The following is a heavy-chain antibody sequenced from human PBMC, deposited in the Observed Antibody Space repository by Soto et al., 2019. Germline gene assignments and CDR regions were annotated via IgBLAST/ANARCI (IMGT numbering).Heavy chain of an antibody. J-gene: IGHJ6*02. Sequence: QVQLQESGPGLVKPSQTLSLTCTVSGGSISSGDYYWSWIRQPPGKGLEWIGYIYYSGSTYYNPSLKHRVTISVDTSKTQFSLKLSSVTAADTAVYYCARDRAAGYDYYYGMDVWGQGTTVTVSS. CDR1: GGSISSGDYY. CDR3: ARDRAAGYDYYYGMDV. CDR2: IYYSGST. V-gene: IGHV4-30-4*01. D-gene: IGHD6-13*01.